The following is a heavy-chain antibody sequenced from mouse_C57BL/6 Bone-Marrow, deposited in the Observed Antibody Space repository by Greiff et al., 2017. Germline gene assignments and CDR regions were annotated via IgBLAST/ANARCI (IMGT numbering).Heavy chain of an antibody. CDR2: IHPNSGST. J-gene: IGHJ3*01. D-gene: IGHD1-1*01. Sequence: QVQLQQPGAELVKPGASVKLSCKASGYTFTSYWMHWVKQRPGQGLEWIGMIHPNSGSTNYNEKFKSKATLTVDKSSSTAYMQLSSLTSEDAAVYYCARRDYYYGGSSWFAYWGQGTLVTVSA. CDR3: ARRDYYYGGSSWFAY. CDR1: GYTFTSYW. V-gene: IGHV1-64*01.